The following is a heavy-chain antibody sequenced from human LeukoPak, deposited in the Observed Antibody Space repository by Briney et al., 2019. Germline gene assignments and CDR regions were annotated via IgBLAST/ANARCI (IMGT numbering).Heavy chain of an antibody. J-gene: IGHJ4*02. CDR2: ISGSGGST. CDR3: AKDQGVDYGDYGAHFDY. Sequence: GGSLRLSCAASGFTFSSYAMSWVRQAPGKGLEWVSAISGSGGSTYYADSVKGRFTISRDNTKNTLYLLMNSLRAEDTAVYYCAKDQGVDYGDYGAHFDYWGQGTLVTVSS. V-gene: IGHV3-23*01. D-gene: IGHD4-17*01. CDR1: GFTFSSYA.